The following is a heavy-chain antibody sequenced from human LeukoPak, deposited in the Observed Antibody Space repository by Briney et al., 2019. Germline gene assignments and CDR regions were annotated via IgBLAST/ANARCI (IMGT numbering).Heavy chain of an antibody. CDR1: GYSITSSSW. V-gene: IGHV4-28*01. CDR3: ARHSGYEGVDY. Sequence: SETLSLTCAVSGYSITSSSWWGWIRQPPGKGLEWIGYIYHSGTTYYNPSLQSRVTMSVDTSKNQFSLKLSSVTAVDTAVYYCARHSGYEGVDYWGQGTLVTVSS. D-gene: IGHD5-12*01. J-gene: IGHJ4*02. CDR2: IYHSGTT.